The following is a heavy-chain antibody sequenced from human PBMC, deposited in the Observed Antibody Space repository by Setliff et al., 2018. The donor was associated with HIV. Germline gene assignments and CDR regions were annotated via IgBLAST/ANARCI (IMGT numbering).Heavy chain of an antibody. Sequence: PSETLSLTRAVDGGSFSGYYWSWIRQPPGKGLEWIGEINHSGSTNYNPSLKSRVTITVDMSKNQFSLKLSSVTAADTAVYYCARGSKGGFFDYWGQGTLVTVSS. CDR3: ARGSKGGFFDY. CDR1: GGSFSGYY. J-gene: IGHJ4*02. V-gene: IGHV4-34*01. CDR2: INHSGST. D-gene: IGHD3-16*01.